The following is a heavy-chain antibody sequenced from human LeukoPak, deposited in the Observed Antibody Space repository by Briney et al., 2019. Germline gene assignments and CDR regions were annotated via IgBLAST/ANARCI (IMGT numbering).Heavy chain of an antibody. CDR2: INLSGGGT. CDR3: ARELRRYGHGRGRFDP. CDR1: GYTFTTYY. J-gene: IGHJ5*02. Sequence: ASVKVSCKASGYTFTTYYMHWLRQAPGQGLEWLGIINLSGGGTTYAQKFQGRVTMTRDMSTSTVYMELRSLRSDDTAVYYCARELRRYGHGRGRFDPWGQGALVTVSS. D-gene: IGHD1-14*01. V-gene: IGHV1-46*01.